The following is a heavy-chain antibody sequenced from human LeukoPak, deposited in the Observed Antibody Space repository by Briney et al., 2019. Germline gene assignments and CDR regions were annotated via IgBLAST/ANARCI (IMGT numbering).Heavy chain of an antibody. J-gene: IGHJ3*02. V-gene: IGHV1-2*02. D-gene: IGHD1-20*01. CDR3: ARGGNWKEKAFDI. CDR1: GYTLTGYY. Sequence: ASVKVSCKASGYTLTGYYMHWVRQAPGQGLEWMGWINPNSGGTNYAQKFQGRATMTTDTSISTAYMELSRLRSDDTAVYYCARGGNWKEKAFDIWGQGTMLTVSS. CDR2: INPNSGGT.